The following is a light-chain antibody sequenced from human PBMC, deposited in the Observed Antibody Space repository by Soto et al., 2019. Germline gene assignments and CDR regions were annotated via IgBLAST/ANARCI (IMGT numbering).Light chain of an antibody. CDR1: PSVTNF. Sequence: SVLTQSPGSLSLSPWERGTLSCSSSPSVTNFLAWYQQKPGQAPRLLIYGAFNRATGIPARFSGSGSGTDFTLTISSLEPEDSAVYYCQQRNVWPPVTFGQGTRLEIK. CDR2: GAF. J-gene: IGKJ5*01. V-gene: IGKV3-11*01. CDR3: QQRNVWPPVT.